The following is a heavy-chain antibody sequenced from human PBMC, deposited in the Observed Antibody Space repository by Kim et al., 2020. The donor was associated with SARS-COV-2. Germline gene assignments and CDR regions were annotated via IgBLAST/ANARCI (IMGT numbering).Heavy chain of an antibody. J-gene: IGHJ3*02. V-gene: IGHV4-59*08. CDR2: IYYSGST. CDR3: ARRGLGYCSGGSCLEAFDI. D-gene: IGHD2-15*01. Sequence: SETLSLTCTVSGGSISSYYWSWIRQPPGKGLEWIGYIYYSGSTNYNPSLKSRVTISVDTSKNQFSLKLSSVTAPDTAVYYCARRGLGYCSGGSCLEAFDIWGQGTMVTVSS. CDR1: GGSISSYY.